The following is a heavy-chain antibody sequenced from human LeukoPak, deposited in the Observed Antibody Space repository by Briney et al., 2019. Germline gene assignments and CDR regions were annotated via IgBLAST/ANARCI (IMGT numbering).Heavy chain of an antibody. CDR1: GYTFTSYA. D-gene: IGHD1-26*01. CDR3: ARAFEGATLLLPADD. CDR2: INAGNGNT. J-gene: IGHJ4*02. V-gene: IGHV1-3*01. Sequence: ASVKVSCKASGYTFTSYAMHWVRQAPGQRLDWMGWINAGNGNTKYSQKFQGRVTITRDTSASTAYMELSSLRSEDTAVYYCARAFEGATLLLPADDWGQGTLVTVSS.